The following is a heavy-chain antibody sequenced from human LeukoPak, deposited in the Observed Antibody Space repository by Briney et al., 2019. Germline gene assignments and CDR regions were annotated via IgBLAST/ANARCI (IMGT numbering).Heavy chain of an antibody. CDR2: IDPSDSYT. J-gene: IGHJ4*02. D-gene: IGHD2-2*01. V-gene: IGHV5-10-1*01. Sequence: AGESLKISCKGSGYSFTSYWISWVRQMPGKGLEWMGRIDPSDSYTNYSPSFQGHVTISADKSISTAYLQWSSLKASDTAMYYCARRGSVPATAGMTLGYWGQGTLVTVSS. CDR3: ARRGSVPATAGMTLGY. CDR1: GYSFTSYW.